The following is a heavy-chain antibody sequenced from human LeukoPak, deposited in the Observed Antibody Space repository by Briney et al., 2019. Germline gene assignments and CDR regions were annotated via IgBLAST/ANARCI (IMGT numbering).Heavy chain of an antibody. CDR3: ARARRYYGSSSGAFDI. D-gene: IGHD3-10*01. CDR2: IYYSGNT. CDR1: GGSFSGYY. J-gene: IGHJ3*02. Sequence: SETLSLTCAVYGGSFSGYYWSWIRQPPGKGLKWIGYIYYSGNTYYNPSLKSRVTISIDTSKSQFSLKLTSVTAADTAVYYCARARRYYGSSSGAFDIWGHGTMVTVSS. V-gene: IGHV4-30-4*01.